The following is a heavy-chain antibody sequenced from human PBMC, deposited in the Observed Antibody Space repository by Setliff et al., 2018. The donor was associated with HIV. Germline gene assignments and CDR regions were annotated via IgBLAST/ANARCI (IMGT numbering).Heavy chain of an antibody. CDR3: ARDPYPYGDYGDWYFDL. D-gene: IGHD4-17*01. CDR1: GFSFSDYY. Sequence: LRLSCAASGFSFSDYYMSWIRQAPGKGLECISYISDSDTDIYYADSVRGRFTISRDNAKNSLYLQMNSLRAEDTAVYYCARDPYPYGDYGDWYFDLWGRGTLVTVSS. V-gene: IGHV3-11*01. CDR2: ISDSDTDI. J-gene: IGHJ2*01.